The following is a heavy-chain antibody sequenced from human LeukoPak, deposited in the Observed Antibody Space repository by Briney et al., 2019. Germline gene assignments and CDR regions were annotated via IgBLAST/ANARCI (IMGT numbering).Heavy chain of an antibody. CDR1: GFTFSNYA. CDR2: IWYDGSKK. V-gene: IGHV3-33*08. CDR3: AGAYSAGWFNY. J-gene: IGHJ4*02. D-gene: IGHD3-16*01. Sequence: GGSLRLSCAASGFTFSNYAMTWVRQAPGKGLEWVAVIWYDGSKKYYADSVDGRFTISRDDSKNTLYLQMSGLRADDTAVYYCAGAYSAGWFNYWGQGTPVTVSS.